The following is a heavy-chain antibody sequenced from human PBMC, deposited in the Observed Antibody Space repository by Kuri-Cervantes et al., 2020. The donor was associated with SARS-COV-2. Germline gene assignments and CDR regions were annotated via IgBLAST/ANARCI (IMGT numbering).Heavy chain of an antibody. V-gene: IGHV3-23*01. J-gene: IGHJ4*02. Sequence: GESLKISCAASGFTFSSYAMSWVRQAPGKGLEWVSGISGSGGSTYYADSVKGRFTISRDNSKNTLYLPMNSLKTDDTAIYYCTTDLDFWSGYFYWDYWGQGTLVTVSS. D-gene: IGHD3-3*01. CDR2: ISGSGGST. CDR1: GFTFSSYA. CDR3: TTDLDFWSGYFYWDY.